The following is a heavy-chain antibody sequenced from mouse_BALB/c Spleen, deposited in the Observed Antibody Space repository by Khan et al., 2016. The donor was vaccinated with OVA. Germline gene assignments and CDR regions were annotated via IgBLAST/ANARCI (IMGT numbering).Heavy chain of an antibody. CDR1: VYSITTNYA. Sequence: EVQLQESGPGLVKPSQSLSLTCTVTVYSITTNYAWDWIRQFPGNKLDWMGYISYSGSTIYNPSLKSRISITRDTSKNQFFLQLNSVTTEDTATYCCAKKNYYGYAVEYWGQGSSVTVSS. V-gene: IGHV3-2*02. J-gene: IGHJ4*01. CDR3: AKKNYYGYAVEY. CDR2: ISYSGST. D-gene: IGHD1-1*01.